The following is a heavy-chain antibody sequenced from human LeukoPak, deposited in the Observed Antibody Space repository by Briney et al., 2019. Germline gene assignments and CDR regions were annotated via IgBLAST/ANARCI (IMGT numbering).Heavy chain of an antibody. CDR1: GGSISSYY. Sequence: SETLSLTCTVSGGSISSYYWSWIRQPPGKGLEWIGYIYYSGSTNYNPSLKSRVTISVDTSKNQFSLKLSSVTAADTAVYYCARQGGATLGGWFDPWGQGTLVTVSS. V-gene: IGHV4-59*08. J-gene: IGHJ5*02. CDR2: IYYSGST. D-gene: IGHD1-26*01. CDR3: ARQGGATLGGWFDP.